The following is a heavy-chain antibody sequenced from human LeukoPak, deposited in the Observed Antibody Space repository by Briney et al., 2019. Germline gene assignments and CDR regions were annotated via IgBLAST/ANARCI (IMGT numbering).Heavy chain of an antibody. Sequence: ASVKVSCKASGYTLIGYYMHWVRQAPGQGLEWMGWINPKSGGTNYAQKFQGRVTMTRDTSISTVYMELSRLRSDDTAVYYCARDRATGTISNWGQGTLVTVSS. V-gene: IGHV1-2*02. CDR2: INPKSGGT. J-gene: IGHJ4*02. CDR3: ARDRATGTISN. CDR1: GYTLIGYY. D-gene: IGHD1-7*01.